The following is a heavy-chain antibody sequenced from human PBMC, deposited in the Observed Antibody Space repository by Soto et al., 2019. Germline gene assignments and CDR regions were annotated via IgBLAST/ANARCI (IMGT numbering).Heavy chain of an antibody. CDR3: AREKIVAGFYYGLDV. J-gene: IGHJ6*02. CDR2: INANSGGA. CDR1: GYTFTGYY. D-gene: IGHD5-12*01. V-gene: IGHV1-2*02. Sequence: QVQLVQSGAEVKKPGASVRVSCKGLGYTFTGYYIHWIRQAPGQGLEWLAWINANSGGASHAQKFQGRVTMTRDTSISTVYMELSRLTSDDTAVYYCAREKIVAGFYYGLDVWGQVTTVTVSS.